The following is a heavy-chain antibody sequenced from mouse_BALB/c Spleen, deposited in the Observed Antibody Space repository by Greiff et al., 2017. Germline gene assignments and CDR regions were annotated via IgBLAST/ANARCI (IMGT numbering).Heavy chain of an antibody. Sequence: EVQVVESGGGLVQPGGSLRLSCATSGFTFTDYYMSWVRQPPGKALEWLGFIRNKANGYTTEYSASVKGRFTISRDNSQSILYLQMNTLRAEDSATYYCAVLHGDDWGQGTSVTVSS. J-gene: IGHJ4*01. CDR2: IRNKANGYTT. CDR1: GFTFTDYY. V-gene: IGHV7-3*02. CDR3: AVLHGDD. D-gene: IGHD1-1*01.